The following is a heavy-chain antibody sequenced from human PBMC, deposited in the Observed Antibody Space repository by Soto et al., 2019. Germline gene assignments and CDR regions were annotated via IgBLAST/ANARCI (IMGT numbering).Heavy chain of an antibody. CDR2: FLASGGNT. J-gene: IGHJ4*02. CDR3: ARGGATIFGVIDS. D-gene: IGHD3-3*02. CDR1: GYSFFSYY. Sequence: GASVKVSCKASGYSFFSYYIHWVRQAPGQGLEWMGRFLASGGNTFYAQRFRGRVSMTRETSSTNTVSLELTSLTSDDTAVYYCARGGATIFGVIDSWGQGTRVTVSS. V-gene: IGHV1-46*01.